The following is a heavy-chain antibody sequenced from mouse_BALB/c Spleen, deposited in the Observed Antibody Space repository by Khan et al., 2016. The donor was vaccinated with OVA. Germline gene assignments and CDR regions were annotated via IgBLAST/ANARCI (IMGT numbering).Heavy chain of an antibody. CDR2: ISSGGST. CDR1: GFTFSTYA. D-gene: IGHD2-14*01. CDR3: TREAYRYDEYYFDY. Sequence: EVQLVESGGDSVKPGGSLKLSCAVSGFTFSTYAMSWVRQTPAKRLEWVASISSGGSTYYHDSVKGRFTISRDNARNMVYLKMTSLRSEDMARYYWTREAYRYDEYYFDYWGQGTTLTVSS. V-gene: IGHV5-6-5*01. J-gene: IGHJ2*01.